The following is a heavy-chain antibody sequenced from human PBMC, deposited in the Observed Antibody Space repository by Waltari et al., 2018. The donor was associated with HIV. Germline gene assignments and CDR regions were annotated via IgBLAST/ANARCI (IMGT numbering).Heavy chain of an antibody. CDR1: TFSSYA. D-gene: IGHD3-22*01. V-gene: IGHV3-30*01. CDR3: ARALNYYDIEDYGMDV. CDR2: ISYDGSNK. Sequence: TFSSYAMHWVRQAPGKGLEWVAVISYDGSNKYYADSVKGRFTISRDNSKNTLYLQMNSLRAEDTAVYYCARALNYYDIEDYGMDVWGQGTTVTVSS. J-gene: IGHJ6*02.